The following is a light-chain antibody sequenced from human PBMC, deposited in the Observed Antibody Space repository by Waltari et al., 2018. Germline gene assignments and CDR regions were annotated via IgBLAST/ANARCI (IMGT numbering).Light chain of an antibody. Sequence: QSALTQPASVSGSPGQSITIPCTGTSSDVGAYNYPAWYQHHPGTAPKLIIYQVTTRPSWVSRRFYCSKSGNTASLTISGLQADDEADYYCSSYAGSSTWVFGGGTKVTVL. J-gene: IGLJ3*02. V-gene: IGLV2-14*01. CDR2: QVT. CDR3: SSYAGSSTWV. CDR1: SSDVGAYNY.